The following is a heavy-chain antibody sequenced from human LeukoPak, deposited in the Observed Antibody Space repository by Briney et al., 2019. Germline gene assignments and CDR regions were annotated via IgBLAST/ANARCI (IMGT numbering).Heavy chain of an antibody. CDR3: ARQLAVVGTGGSHYYYYGMHV. CDR1: GGSISSSSYY. CDR2: IYYSGST. D-gene: IGHD6-19*01. Sequence: PSETLSLTCTVSGGSISSSSYYWGWLRQPPGKGLEGIGSIYYSGSTYYNPSLQSRVTISVDTSKNQFSLKLSSVTAADTAVYYCARQLAVVGTGGSHYYYYGMHVWGQGTTVTVSS. J-gene: IGHJ6*02. V-gene: IGHV4-39*01.